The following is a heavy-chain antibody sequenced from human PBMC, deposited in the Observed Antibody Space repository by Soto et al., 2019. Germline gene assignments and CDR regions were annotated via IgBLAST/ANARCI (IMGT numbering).Heavy chain of an antibody. CDR1: GGSVSSGSYY. D-gene: IGHD3-22*01. Sequence: PSETLSLTCTVSGGSVSSGSYYWSWIRQPPGKGLEWIGYIFYRGSTKYNPSLKNRVTISVDTSKNQFSLKLSSVTAADTAVYYCAREVSAYDSSGCYSGGLDYWGQGTPVTVSS. CDR3: AREVSAYDSSGCYSGGLDY. V-gene: IGHV4-61*01. J-gene: IGHJ4*02. CDR2: IFYRGST.